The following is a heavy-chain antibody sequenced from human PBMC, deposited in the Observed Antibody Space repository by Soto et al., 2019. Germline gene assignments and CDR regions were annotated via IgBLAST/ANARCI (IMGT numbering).Heavy chain of an antibody. J-gene: IGHJ6*03. CDR2: IYSGGST. D-gene: IGHD6-6*01. V-gene: IGHV3-66*01. Sequence: EVQLVESGGGLVQPGGSLRLSCAASGFTVSSNYMSWVRQAPGKGLEWVSVIYSGGSTFYADSVKGRFTISRDNSKNTVYLQMNRLRAEDAGVYYCAREIGRGAAQTNYMDVCGKVPTVTVS. CDR1: GFTVSSNY. CDR3: AREIGRGAAQTNYMDV.